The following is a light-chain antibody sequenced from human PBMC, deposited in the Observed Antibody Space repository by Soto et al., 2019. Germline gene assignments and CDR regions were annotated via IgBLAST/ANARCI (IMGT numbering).Light chain of an antibody. V-gene: IGLV2-11*01. CDR1: SSDVGVYNY. J-gene: IGLJ2*01. CDR2: DVS. CDR3: CSYAGSLVV. Sequence: QSALTQPRSVSGSPGQSVSISCTGTSSDVGVYNYVSWYQQHPGKAPKFIIYDVSKRPSGVPDRFSGSKSGNTASLTISGLQAEDEADYYCCSYAGSLVVFGGGTKLTVL.